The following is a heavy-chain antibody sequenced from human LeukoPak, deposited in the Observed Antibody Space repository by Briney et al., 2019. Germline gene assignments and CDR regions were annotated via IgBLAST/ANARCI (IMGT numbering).Heavy chain of an antibody. CDR1: GGSISSSSYH. J-gene: IGHJ3*02. D-gene: IGHD3-22*01. CDR2: IYYSGST. V-gene: IGHV4-39*07. CDR3: ARTVLRGYRFRDAFDI. Sequence: PSETLSLTCTVSGGSISSSSYHWGWIRQPPGKGLEWIGSIYYSGSTYYNPSLKSRVTISVDTSKNQFSLKLSSVTAADTAVYYCARTVLRGYRFRDAFDIWGQGTMVTVSS.